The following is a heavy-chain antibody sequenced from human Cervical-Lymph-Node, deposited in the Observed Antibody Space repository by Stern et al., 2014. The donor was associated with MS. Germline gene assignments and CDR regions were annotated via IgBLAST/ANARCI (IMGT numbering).Heavy chain of an antibody. CDR3: ARDSTTWFPEGWFDP. Sequence: VQLVESGGGLVRPGGSLRLSCAASGFPFSDYYMSWIRQAPGKGLEWLSYIGSSDTTVDYADSVRGRFTISRDNAKNSLYLQMNSLRVDDTAVYYCARDSTTWFPEGWFDPWGQGTLVTVSS. CDR2: IGSSDTTV. CDR1: GFPFSDYY. D-gene: IGHD1-14*01. J-gene: IGHJ5*02. V-gene: IGHV3-11*01.